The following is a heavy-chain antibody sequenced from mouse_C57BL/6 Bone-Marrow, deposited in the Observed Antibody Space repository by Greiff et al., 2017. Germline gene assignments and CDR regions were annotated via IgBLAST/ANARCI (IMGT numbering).Heavy chain of an antibody. CDR2: IHPNSGST. CDR1: GYTFTSYW. D-gene: IGHD2-2*01. CDR3: ARGWLRRHYAMDY. Sequence: QVQLKQPGAELVKPGASVKLSCKASGYTFTSYWMHWVKQRPGQGLEWIGMIHPNSGSTNYNEKFKSKATLTVEKSSSTAYMQLSSLTSEDSAVYYCARGWLRRHYAMDYWGQGTSVTVSS. J-gene: IGHJ4*01. V-gene: IGHV1-64*01.